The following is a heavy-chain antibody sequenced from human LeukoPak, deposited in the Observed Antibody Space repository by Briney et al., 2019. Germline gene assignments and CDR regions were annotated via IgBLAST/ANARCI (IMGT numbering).Heavy chain of an antibody. CDR2: IYSGGST. J-gene: IGHJ4*02. CDR3: AKPVWFGESYVFDY. V-gene: IGHV3-66*04. Sequence: GGSLRLSCAASGFTVSSNYMSWVRQAPGKGLEWVSVIYSGGSTYYADSVKGRFTISRDNSKNTLYLQMNSLRAEDTAVYYCAKPVWFGESYVFDYWGQGTLVTVSS. CDR1: GFTVSSNY. D-gene: IGHD3-10*01.